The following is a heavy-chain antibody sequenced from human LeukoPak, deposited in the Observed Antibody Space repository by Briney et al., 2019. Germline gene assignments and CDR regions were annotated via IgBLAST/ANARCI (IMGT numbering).Heavy chain of an antibody. Sequence: ASVKVSCKASGHTFTSYGISWVRQAPGQGLEWMGWISDYNGNTNYAQKLQGRVTMTTDTSTSTAYMELRSLRSDDTAVYYCARDLYRDSLPVSWFDPWGQGTLVTVSS. CDR2: ISDYNGNT. CDR1: GHTFTSYG. D-gene: IGHD4-11*01. V-gene: IGHV1-18*01. CDR3: ARDLYRDSLPVSWFDP. J-gene: IGHJ5*02.